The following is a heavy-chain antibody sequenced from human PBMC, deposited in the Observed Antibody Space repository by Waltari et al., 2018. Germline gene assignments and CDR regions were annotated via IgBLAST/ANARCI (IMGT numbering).Heavy chain of an antibody. CDR3: ARGVINIGTYDVDAFDI. CDR2: ISGPAATI. J-gene: IGHJ3*02. CDR1: GFTFSSYE. V-gene: IGHV3-48*03. D-gene: IGHD3-10*01. Sequence: EVHLVESGGDLVQPGTSLRLSCVASGFTFSSYEMSWVRLTPGRGLEWISYISGPAATIYYADSVKGRFTISRDNAKNSLYLQMNSLRAEDTALYYCARGVINIGTYDVDAFDIWGQGTMVTVSS.